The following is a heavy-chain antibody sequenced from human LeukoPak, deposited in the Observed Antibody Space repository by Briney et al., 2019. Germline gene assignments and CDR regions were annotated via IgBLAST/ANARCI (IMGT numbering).Heavy chain of an antibody. CDR2: VTTSSSYI. D-gene: IGHD6-19*01. V-gene: IGHV3-21*01. Sequence: PGGSLRLSCATSGFTFSSYSMNWVRQAPGRGLEWVSSVTTSSSYIYYADSVEGRFTSSRDNAKNSLYLQMNSLRADDTAVYYCARVHSSGQLETFDYWGQGTLVTVSS. CDR3: ARVHSSGQLETFDY. CDR1: GFTFSSYS. J-gene: IGHJ4*02.